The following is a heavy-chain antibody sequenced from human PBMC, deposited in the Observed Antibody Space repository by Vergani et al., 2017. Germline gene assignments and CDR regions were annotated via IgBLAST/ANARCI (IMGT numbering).Heavy chain of an antibody. CDR2: ISYDGSNK. D-gene: IGHD2-2*01. Sequence: VQLLESGGGLVQPGVSLRLSCAASGFTFSSYGMHWVRQAPGKGLEWVAVISYDGSNKYYADSVKGRFTISRDNSKNTLYLQMNSLRAEDTAVYYCAKDRVPAAKTLYYFDYWGQGTLVTVSS. CDR3: AKDRVPAAKTLYYFDY. CDR1: GFTFSSYG. V-gene: IGHV3-30*18. J-gene: IGHJ4*02.